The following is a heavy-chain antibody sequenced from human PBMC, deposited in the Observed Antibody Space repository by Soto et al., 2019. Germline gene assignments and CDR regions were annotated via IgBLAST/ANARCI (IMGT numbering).Heavy chain of an antibody. CDR3: ARESDFVVLARDYGMDV. CDR2: ISAYNGNT. Sequence: ASVKVSCKASGYTFTSYGISWGRQAPGQGLEWMGWISAYNGNTNYAQKLQVRVTMTTDTSTSTAYMELRSLRSDDTAVYYCARESDFVVLARDYGMDVGGQGTTLNVSS. V-gene: IGHV1-18*01. J-gene: IGHJ6*02. CDR1: GYTFTSYG. D-gene: IGHD2-15*01.